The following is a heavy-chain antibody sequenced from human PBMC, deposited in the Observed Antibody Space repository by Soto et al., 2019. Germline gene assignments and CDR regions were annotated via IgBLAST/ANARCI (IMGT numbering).Heavy chain of an antibody. CDR3: ITDWYYYDPSGYYYGLDY. CDR2: MKSNTGGGQT. D-gene: IGHD3-22*01. J-gene: IGHJ4*02. CDR1: GFTRSNAG. V-gene: IGHV3-15*01. Sequence: RVRWGAEGFTRSNAGGLLVRQTPGKKLEWGGGMKSNTGGGQTGYPASEKGRLNISRDHSKNTLYLQMNRLKTEQTAVYNCITDWYYYDPSGYYYGLDYWGQGTLVTVSS.